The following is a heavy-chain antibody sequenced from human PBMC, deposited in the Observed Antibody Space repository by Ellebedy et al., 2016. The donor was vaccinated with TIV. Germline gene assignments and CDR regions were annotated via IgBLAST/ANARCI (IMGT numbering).Heavy chain of an antibody. Sequence: ASVKVSCKASGYTFTSYYMHWVRQAPGQGLEWMGIINPSGGSTSYAQKFQGRVTMTRDTSTSTVYMELSSLRSEDTAVYYCARDYYGSGSYSNSLDYWGQGTLVTVSS. V-gene: IGHV1-46*01. CDR3: ARDYYGSGSYSNSLDY. CDR1: GYTFTSYY. J-gene: IGHJ4*02. D-gene: IGHD3-10*01. CDR2: INPSGGST.